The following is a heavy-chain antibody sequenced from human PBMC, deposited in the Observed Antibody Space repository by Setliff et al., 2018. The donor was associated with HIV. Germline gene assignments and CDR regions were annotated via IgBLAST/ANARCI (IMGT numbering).Heavy chain of an antibody. Sequence: ASVKVSCKASAFTFNIYAIHWVRQAPGQGLEWMGYIDANTGIPTYAQALSGRFVFSLDTSVTTAYLQMNSLKTDDTAVYYCTRFSEWSEDYWGQGTLVIVSS. CDR2: IDANTGIP. D-gene: IGHD3-3*01. J-gene: IGHJ4*02. CDR1: AFTFNIYA. CDR3: TRFSEWSEDY. V-gene: IGHV7-4-1*02.